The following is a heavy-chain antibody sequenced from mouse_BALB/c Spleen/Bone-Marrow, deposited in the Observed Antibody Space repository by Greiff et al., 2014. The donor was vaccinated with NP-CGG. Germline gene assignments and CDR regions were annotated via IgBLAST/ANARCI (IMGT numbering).Heavy chain of an antibody. CDR2: IWAGGIT. J-gene: IGHJ2*01. Sequence: MQLQQSGPGLVAPSQSLSITCTVSGFSLTSYGVHWVRQPPGKGLEWLGVIWAGGITNYNSALMSRLSISKDNSKSQVFLKMNSLQTDDTAMYYCARTLRLRDYFDYWGQGTTLTVSS. D-gene: IGHD1-2*01. CDR3: ARTLRLRDYFDY. V-gene: IGHV2-9*02. CDR1: GFSLTSYG.